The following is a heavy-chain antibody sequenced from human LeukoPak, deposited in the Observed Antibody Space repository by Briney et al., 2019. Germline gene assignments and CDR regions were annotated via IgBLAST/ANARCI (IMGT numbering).Heavy chain of an antibody. CDR1: GFTFSSYA. J-gene: IGHJ4*02. CDR2: ISGSGGST. CDR3: ANLGPPGRDHYLES. V-gene: IGHV3-23*01. D-gene: IGHD5-24*01. Sequence: PGGSLRLSCAASGFTFSSYAMSWVRQAPGKGLEWVSAISGSGGSTYYADSVKGRFTISRDNSKNTLYLQMNSLRDEDTAVYYCANLGPPGRDHYLESWGQGTLVTVSS.